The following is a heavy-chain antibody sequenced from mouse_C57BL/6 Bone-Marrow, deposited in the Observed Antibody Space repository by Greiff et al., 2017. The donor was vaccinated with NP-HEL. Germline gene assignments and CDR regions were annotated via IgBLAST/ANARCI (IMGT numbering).Heavy chain of an antibody. Sequence: EVKVEESGGGLVKPGGSLKLSCAASGFTFSDYGMHWVRQAPEKGLEWVAYISSGSSTIYYADTVKGRFTISRDNAKNTLFLQMTSLRSEDTAMYYCARDYYGSTHYYAMDYWGQGTSVTVSS. CDR1: GFTFSDYG. D-gene: IGHD1-1*01. CDR2: ISSGSSTI. J-gene: IGHJ4*01. V-gene: IGHV5-17*01. CDR3: ARDYYGSTHYYAMDY.